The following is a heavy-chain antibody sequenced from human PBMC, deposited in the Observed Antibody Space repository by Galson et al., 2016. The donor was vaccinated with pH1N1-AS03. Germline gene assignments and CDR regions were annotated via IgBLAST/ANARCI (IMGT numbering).Heavy chain of an antibody. J-gene: IGHJ4*02. CDR1: GFTFSSYG. V-gene: IGHV3-23*01. Sequence: SCATSGFTFSSYGMTWVRQAPGKGLEWVSSISVTGGSTYYADSVKGRSTISRDHSKNTLYLQMSSLRAEDTAVYYCAKDRSSWPPGWGSVDSWGQGTLVTVSS. CDR3: AKDRSSWPPGWGSVDS. D-gene: IGHD6-13*01. CDR2: ISVTGGST.